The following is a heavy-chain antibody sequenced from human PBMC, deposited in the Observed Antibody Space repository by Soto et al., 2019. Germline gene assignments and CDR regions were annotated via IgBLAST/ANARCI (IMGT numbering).Heavy chain of an antibody. CDR2: IYATGTT. Sequence: SETLSLTCIFSCACIIVFYWSWIRKSAGKGLEWIGRIYATGTTDYNPSLKSRVMMSVDTSKKQFSLKLRSVTAADTAVYYCVRDGTKTLRDCFDPWGQ. D-gene: IGHD1-1*01. CDR1: CACIIVFY. V-gene: IGHV4-4*07. CDR3: VRDGTKTLRDCFDP. J-gene: IGHJ5*02.